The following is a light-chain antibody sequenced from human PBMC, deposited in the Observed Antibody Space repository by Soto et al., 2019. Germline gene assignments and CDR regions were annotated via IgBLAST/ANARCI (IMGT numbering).Light chain of an antibody. CDR2: STN. V-gene: IGLV8-61*01. CDR3: VLYMGSGIPNWV. CDR1: SGSVSTSYY. Sequence: QTVVTQEPSCSVSPGGTVTLTCGLSSGSVSTSYYPSGYQQTPGQAPRTLIYSTNTRSSGVPDRFSGSILGNKAALTITGAQADDESDYYCVLYMGSGIPNWVFGGGTKLTVL. J-gene: IGLJ3*02.